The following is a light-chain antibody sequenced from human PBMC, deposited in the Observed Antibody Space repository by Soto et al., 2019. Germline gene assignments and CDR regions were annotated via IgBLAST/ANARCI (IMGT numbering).Light chain of an antibody. V-gene: IGKV3-15*01. J-gene: IGKJ4*01. CDR3: QQYHNWPPLT. Sequence: EIVMTQSPDTLSVSPGDTATLSCRSSQNIHINLAWYQQKPGQAPTLLIYGVTARAPGVPARFSGSGYGTDFTLTIRSVQSGDFGVFYCQQYHNWPPLTFGGGTKVEIK. CDR2: GVT. CDR1: QNIHIN.